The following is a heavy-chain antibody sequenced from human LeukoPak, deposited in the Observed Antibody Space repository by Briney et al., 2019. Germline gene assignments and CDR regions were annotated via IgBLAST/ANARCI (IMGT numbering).Heavy chain of an antibody. CDR3: ARQNYDILTGYSAFDI. CDR2: IYYSGST. CDR1: GGSISSYY. D-gene: IGHD3-9*01. J-gene: IGHJ3*02. Sequence: SETLSLTCTVSGGSISSYYWSWIRQPPGKGLEWIGYIYYSGSTNYNPSLKSRVTISVDTSKNQFSLKLSSVTAANTAVYYCARQNYDILTGYSAFDIWGQGTMVTVSS. V-gene: IGHV4-59*08.